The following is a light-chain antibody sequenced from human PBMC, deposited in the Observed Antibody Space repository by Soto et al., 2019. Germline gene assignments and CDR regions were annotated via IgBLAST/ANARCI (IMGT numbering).Light chain of an antibody. CDR3: MQTLQSPLT. CDR1: QSLLDSNGYNY. Sequence: DIVMTQSPLSLPVTPGEPASISCRSSQSLLDSNGYNYLDWYLQKPGQSPQLLIYLGSNRASGVPARFSGSGSGTDFTLEISRVEAEDVGVYYCMQTLQSPLTFGGGTKVEIK. CDR2: LGS. J-gene: IGKJ4*01. V-gene: IGKV2-28*01.